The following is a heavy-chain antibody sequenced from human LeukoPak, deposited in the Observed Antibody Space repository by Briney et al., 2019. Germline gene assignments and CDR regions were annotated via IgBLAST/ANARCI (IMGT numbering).Heavy chain of an antibody. CDR1: GGSISSGGYY. CDR3: AREGAAGPQYYFDY. D-gene: IGHD6-25*01. V-gene: IGHV4-31*03. CDR2: IYYSGST. Sequence: SETLSLTCTVSGGSISSGGYYWSWIRQHPGKGLEWIGYIYYSGSTYYNPSLKSRVTISVDTSKNQFSLKLSSVTAADTAVYYCAREGAAGPQYYFDYWGQGTLVTVSS. J-gene: IGHJ4*02.